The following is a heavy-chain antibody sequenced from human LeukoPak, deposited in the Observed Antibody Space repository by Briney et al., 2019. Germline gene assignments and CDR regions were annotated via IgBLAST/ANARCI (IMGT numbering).Heavy chain of an antibody. CDR1: GFTFSSYW. Sequence: QTGGSLRLSCAASGFTFSSYWMSWVRQAPGKGLEWVANIKQDGSEKYYVDSVKGRFTISRDNAKNSLYLQMNSLRAEDTAVYYCARVLFNQGGYFSYFDYWGQGTLVTVPS. CDR3: ARVLFNQGGYFSYFDY. CDR2: IKQDGSEK. J-gene: IGHJ4*02. V-gene: IGHV3-7*01. D-gene: IGHD3-22*01.